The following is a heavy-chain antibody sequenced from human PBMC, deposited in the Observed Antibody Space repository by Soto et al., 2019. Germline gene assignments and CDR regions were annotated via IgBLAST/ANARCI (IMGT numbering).Heavy chain of an antibody. J-gene: IGHJ4*02. Sequence: LRLSCAASGFTFSSYGMHWVRQAPGKGLEWVAVISYDGSNKYYADSVKGQFTISRDNSKNTLYLQMNSLRAEDTAVYYCAKEASYYYDSSGYYYFDYWGQGTLVTVSS. V-gene: IGHV3-30*18. D-gene: IGHD3-22*01. CDR1: GFTFSSYG. CDR2: ISYDGSNK. CDR3: AKEASYYYDSSGYYYFDY.